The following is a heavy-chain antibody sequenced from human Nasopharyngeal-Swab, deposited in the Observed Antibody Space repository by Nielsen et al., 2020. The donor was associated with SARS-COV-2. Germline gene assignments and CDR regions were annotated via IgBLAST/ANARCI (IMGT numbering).Heavy chain of an antibody. CDR2: VSGRGDST. D-gene: IGHD3-16*01. CDR3: AKARGGNWIDP. Sequence: GGSLRLSCAASGFTFSCFAMTWVRQAPGKGLEWVSAVSGRGDSTYYADSVKGRFTISRDNSKNTVYLQMNSLRAEDTAVYYCAKARGGNWIDPWGQGTLVTVSS. J-gene: IGHJ5*01. V-gene: IGHV3-23*01. CDR1: GFTFSCFA.